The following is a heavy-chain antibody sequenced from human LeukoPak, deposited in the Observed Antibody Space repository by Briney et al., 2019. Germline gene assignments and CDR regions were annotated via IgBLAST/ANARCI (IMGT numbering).Heavy chain of an antibody. Sequence: GGSLRLSCAASGFTFSSYIVTWVRPAPGKGLEWVSSISGSGSTTYFADSVKGRFTISRDNSKNTLYLQMSSLRAEDTAIYYCAKDSTVSGSYYGMDIWGQGTTVTVSS. V-gene: IGHV3-23*01. J-gene: IGHJ6*02. D-gene: IGHD3-22*01. CDR2: ISGSGSTT. CDR3: AKDSTVSGSYYGMDI. CDR1: GFTFSSYI.